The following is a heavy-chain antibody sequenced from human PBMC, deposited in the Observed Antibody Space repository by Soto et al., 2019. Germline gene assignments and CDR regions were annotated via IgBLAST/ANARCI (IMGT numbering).Heavy chain of an antibody. CDR1: GYTFTSYD. D-gene: IGHD5-12*01. J-gene: IGHJ6*03. CDR3: ARGRGYSGYDYYYYYYMDV. Sequence: QVQLVQSGAEVKKPGASVKVSCKASGYTFTSYDINWVRQATGQGLEWMGWMNPNSGNTGYAQKFQGRVIMTRNTSISTAYMELSSLRSEDTAVYYCARGRGYSGYDYYYYYYMDVWGKGTTVTGSS. V-gene: IGHV1-8*01. CDR2: MNPNSGNT.